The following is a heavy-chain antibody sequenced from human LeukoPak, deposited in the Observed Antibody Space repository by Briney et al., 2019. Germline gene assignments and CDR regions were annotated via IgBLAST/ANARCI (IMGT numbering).Heavy chain of an antibody. CDR2: VNPNTGGT. CDR3: VREAGPLD. CDR1: GYTFTGYY. V-gene: IGHV1-2*02. Sequence: GASVKVSCKASGYTFTGYYINWVRQAPGQAPEWVGWVNPNTGGTRYAQKFQGRVTMTRDTSITTAFMELRGLTFDDTAVSYCVREAGPLDWGQGTLVTVSS. J-gene: IGHJ4*02.